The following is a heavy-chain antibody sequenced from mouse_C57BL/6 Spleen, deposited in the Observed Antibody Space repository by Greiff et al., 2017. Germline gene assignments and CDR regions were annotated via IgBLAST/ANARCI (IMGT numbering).Heavy chain of an antibody. CDR2: IDPSDSYT. Sequence: VKLQQPGAELVKPGASVKLSCKASGYTFTSYWMQWVKQRPGQGLEWIGEIDPSDSYTNYNQKFKGKATLTVDTSSSTAYMQLSSLTSEDSAVYYCARFDYGSSYFDYWGQGTTLTVSS. J-gene: IGHJ2*01. CDR1: GYTFTSYW. CDR3: ARFDYGSSYFDY. D-gene: IGHD1-1*01. V-gene: IGHV1-50*01.